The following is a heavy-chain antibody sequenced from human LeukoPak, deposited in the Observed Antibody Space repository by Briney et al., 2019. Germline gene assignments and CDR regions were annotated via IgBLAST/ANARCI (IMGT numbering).Heavy chain of an antibody. V-gene: IGHV3-30-3*01. Sequence: GRSLRLSCAVSGFTLRSYAIHWVRQAPGKGLQWVAFISYDAAVKYYADSVKGRFTISRDNSKNTLYLQMNSLRAEDTAVYYCAILGTYYDSSGYFDYWGQGTLVTVSS. CDR1: GFTLRSYA. CDR2: ISYDAAVK. D-gene: IGHD3-22*01. J-gene: IGHJ4*02. CDR3: AILGTYYDSSGYFDY.